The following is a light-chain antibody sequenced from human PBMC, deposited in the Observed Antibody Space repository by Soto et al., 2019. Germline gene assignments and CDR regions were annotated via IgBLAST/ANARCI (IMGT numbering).Light chain of an antibody. CDR3: QQYNNWPIT. J-gene: IGKJ5*01. CDR2: GAS. V-gene: IGKV3D-15*01. Sequence: EIVLTQSPGTLSLSPGERATLSCRASQNVGSNLAWYKQKPGRAPRLLIYGASTRATGIPARFSGSGSVTDFTLTISSLKSEDFEVYYCQQYNNWPITFGQGTRLEIK. CDR1: QNVGSN.